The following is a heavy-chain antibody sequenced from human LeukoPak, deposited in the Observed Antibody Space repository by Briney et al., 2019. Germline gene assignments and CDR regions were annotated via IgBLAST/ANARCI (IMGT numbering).Heavy chain of an antibody. V-gene: IGHV3-11*01. CDR3: AKDRRDGPVAYYTDV. CDR1: GFTFSDYY. D-gene: IGHD5-12*01. CDR2: ISSSGSTI. J-gene: IGHJ6*03. Sequence: GGSLRLSCAASGFTFSDYYMSWIRQAPGKGLEWVSYISSSGSTIYYADSVKGQFTISRDNAKNSLYLQMNSLRAEDTAIYYCAKDRRDGPVAYYTDVWGKGTSVTVS.